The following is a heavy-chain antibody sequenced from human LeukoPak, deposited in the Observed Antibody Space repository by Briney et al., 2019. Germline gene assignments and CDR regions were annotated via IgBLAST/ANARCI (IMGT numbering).Heavy chain of an antibody. D-gene: IGHD6-19*01. J-gene: IGHJ4*02. CDR2: ICGSGGST. CDR3: ARFGDSSGFSVYFDY. Sequence: VGSLRLSCAASGFTLSSYAMSWVRQAPGKGLEWVSAICGSGGSTYYADSVKGRFTISRDNSKNTLYLQMNSLRAEDTAVYYCARFGDSSGFSVYFDYWGQGTLVTVSS. CDR1: GFTLSSYA. V-gene: IGHV3-23*01.